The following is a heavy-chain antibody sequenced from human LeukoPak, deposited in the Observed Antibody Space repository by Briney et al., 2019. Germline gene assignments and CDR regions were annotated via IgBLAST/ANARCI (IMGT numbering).Heavy chain of an antibody. V-gene: IGHV1-2*02. D-gene: IGHD3-22*01. Sequence: ASVKVSCKASGYTFTGYYMHWVRQAPGQGLEWMGWINPNSGGTNYALKFQGRVTMTRDTSISTAYMELSRLRSDDTAVYYCARNVRSGYSDAFDIWGQGTMVTVSS. J-gene: IGHJ3*02. CDR1: GYTFTGYY. CDR2: INPNSGGT. CDR3: ARNVRSGYSDAFDI.